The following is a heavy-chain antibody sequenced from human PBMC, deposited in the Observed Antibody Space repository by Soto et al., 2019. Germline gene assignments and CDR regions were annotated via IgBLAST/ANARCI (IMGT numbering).Heavy chain of an antibody. Sequence: GASVKVSCKASGFSFTGYYIHWLRQAPGQGLEWMGWINAHSGGTEYAQKFPGRVTLTRDTSIATAYLQLTILTSDDTAFYYRAKTLKRQLAYWLAPGGQGTQVTVSS. CDR2: INAHSGGT. CDR1: GFSFTGYY. J-gene: IGHJ5*02. CDR3: AKTLKRQLAYWLAP. D-gene: IGHD6-6*01. V-gene: IGHV1-2*02.